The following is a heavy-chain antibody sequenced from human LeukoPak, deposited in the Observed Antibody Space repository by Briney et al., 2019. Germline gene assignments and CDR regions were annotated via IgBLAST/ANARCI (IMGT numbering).Heavy chain of an antibody. V-gene: IGHV3-23*01. CDR1: GFTFSNYA. CDR3: AKWGDYDVLTGYYVSDY. Sequence: GSLRLSCAASGFTFSNYAMSWVRQAPGKGLEWVSAITGSGGNTYYADSVKGRFTISRDNSKNTVFLQMNSLRAEDTAVYYCAKWGDYDVLTGYYVSDYWGQGTLVTVSS. CDR2: ITGSGGNT. J-gene: IGHJ4*02. D-gene: IGHD3-9*01.